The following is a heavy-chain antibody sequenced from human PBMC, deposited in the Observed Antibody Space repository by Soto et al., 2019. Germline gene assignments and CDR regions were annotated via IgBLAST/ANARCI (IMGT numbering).Heavy chain of an antibody. Sequence: PSETLSLTCSVSGGSIGSSSYYFGWIRQPPGKGLEWSGSLYYTGTTYYNSSLKIRVTISAYKSPNQLSLRLSSVTAADTAVYSCGAYCSRTYCSDWFDPWGQGPLVTVSS. D-gene: IGHD2-2*01. CDR1: GGSIGSSSYY. CDR3: GAYCSRTYCSDWFDP. J-gene: IGHJ5*02. CDR2: LYYTGTT. V-gene: IGHV4-39*01.